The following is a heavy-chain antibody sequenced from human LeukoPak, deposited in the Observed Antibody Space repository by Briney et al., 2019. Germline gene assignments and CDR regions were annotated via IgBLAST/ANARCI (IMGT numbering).Heavy chain of an antibody. CDR3: TRGAGTSRFDY. CDR2: MNPNSGVT. Sequence: SSVKVSCKPSGYTFTVNYLHWMRQAPGQGLEWVGWMNPNSGVTGYAQNFQGRVTMTRDTSISTAYMELSSLTSDDTAVYYCTRGAGTSRFDYRGQGSLVTVFS. V-gene: IGHV1-2*02. D-gene: IGHD2-2*01. J-gene: IGHJ4*02. CDR1: GYTFTVNY.